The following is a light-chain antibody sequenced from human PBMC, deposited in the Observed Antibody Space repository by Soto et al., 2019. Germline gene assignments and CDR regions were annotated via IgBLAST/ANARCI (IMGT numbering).Light chain of an antibody. J-gene: IGLJ1*01. CDR2: DVS. V-gene: IGLV2-11*01. Sequence: ALTQPRSVSGSPGQSVTISCTGTSSDVGGYNYVSWYQQHPGKAPKLMIYDVSKRPSGVPDRFSGSTSDNTPSLTISGLQAEDEADYYCCSYAGHSTYIFAGGTKVTVL. CDR1: SSDVGGYNY. CDR3: CSYAGHSTYI.